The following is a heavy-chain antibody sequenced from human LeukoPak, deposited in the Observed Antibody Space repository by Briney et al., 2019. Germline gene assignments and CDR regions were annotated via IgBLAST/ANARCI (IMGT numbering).Heavy chain of an antibody. CDR2: ISGSGGST. CDR3: AQEGDQWLYAFDI. J-gene: IGHJ3*02. D-gene: IGHD5-24*01. Sequence: GGSLRLSCAASGFTFSSYAMSGVRQAPGKGLGWVSAISGSGGSTYYADSLKGRFTISRDNSKKMLFLQMNSLRVEETAVYYCAQEGDQWLYAFDIWGQGTLVTVSS. V-gene: IGHV3-23*01. CDR1: GFTFSSYA.